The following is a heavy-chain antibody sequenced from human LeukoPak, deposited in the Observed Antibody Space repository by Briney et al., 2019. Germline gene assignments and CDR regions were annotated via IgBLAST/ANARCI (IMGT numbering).Heavy chain of an antibody. D-gene: IGHD2-21*02. V-gene: IGHV4-39*07. CDR2: IYYSGST. CDR1: GGSISSSNFY. Sequence: SETLSLTCTVSGGSISSSNFYWGWLRQPPGKGLEWIGSIYYSGSTYYNPSLKSRVTISVDTSKNQFSLKLSSVTAADTAVYYCARAIYCGGDCYHPTYAFDIWGQGTMVTVSS. CDR3: ARAIYCGGDCYHPTYAFDI. J-gene: IGHJ3*02.